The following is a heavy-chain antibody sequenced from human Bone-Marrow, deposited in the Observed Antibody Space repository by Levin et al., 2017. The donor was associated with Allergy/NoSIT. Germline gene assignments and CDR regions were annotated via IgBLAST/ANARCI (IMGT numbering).Heavy chain of an antibody. J-gene: IGHJ5*01. V-gene: IGHV3-15*01. D-gene: IGHD3-16*02. CDR2: IKSETDGGLT. CDR3: TPDPHDYIWGSFRFDP. CDR1: GFTFSHVW. Sequence: PGGSLRLSCVGSGFTFSHVWLSWVRQAPGKGLEWIGRIKSETDGGLTDYAAPVKGRFTISRDDSKRMMYLQMESLKIEDTAVYYGTPDPHDYIWGSFRFDPWGQGTLVTVSS.